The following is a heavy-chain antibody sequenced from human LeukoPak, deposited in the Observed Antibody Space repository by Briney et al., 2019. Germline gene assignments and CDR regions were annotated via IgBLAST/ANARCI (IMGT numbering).Heavy chain of an antibody. J-gene: IGHJ4*02. CDR3: ARRPGWYGTLIFDY. Sequence: SETLSLTCTVSGYSISNNFYWAWIRQSPGKGLEWIVSINHSWSTYYNPSLKSRVTISVDTSKNQFSLKLTSVTAADTAVYYCARRPGWYGTLIFDYWGQGTLVTVSS. D-gene: IGHD6-19*01. CDR2: INHSWST. CDR1: GYSISNNFY. V-gene: IGHV4-38-2*02.